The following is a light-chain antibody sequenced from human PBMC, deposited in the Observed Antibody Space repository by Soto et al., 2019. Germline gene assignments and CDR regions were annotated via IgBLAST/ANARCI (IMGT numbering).Light chain of an antibody. CDR1: QNINDL. J-gene: IGKJ1*01. Sequence: DIHMTQSPSTLSASVGDRVTINCRASQNINDLLAWYQQKPGKAPNLLIYKASTLKSGVPSRFSGSGSGTEFTLTISSLQPDDFATYYCQHYNSYSEAFGQGTNVDIK. V-gene: IGKV1-5*03. CDR3: QHYNSYSEA. CDR2: KAS.